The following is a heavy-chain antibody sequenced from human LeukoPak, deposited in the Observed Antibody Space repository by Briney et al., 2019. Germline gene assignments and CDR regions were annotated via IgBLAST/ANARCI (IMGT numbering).Heavy chain of an antibody. D-gene: IGHD3-10*01. V-gene: IGHV3-33*01. Sequence: PGRSLGLSCAASGFTFSSYGMHWVRQAPGKGLEWVAVIWYDGSNKYYADSVKGRFTISRDNSKNTLYLQMNSLRAEDTAVYYCARDGAMVRGVMDNWGQGTLVTVSS. J-gene: IGHJ4*02. CDR3: ARDGAMVRGVMDN. CDR2: IWYDGSNK. CDR1: GFTFSSYG.